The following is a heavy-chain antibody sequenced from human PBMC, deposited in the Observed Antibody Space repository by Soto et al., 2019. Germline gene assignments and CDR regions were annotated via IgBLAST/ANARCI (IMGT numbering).Heavy chain of an antibody. CDR3: ARFFGSGFDY. CDR1: GFTFSTDS. Sequence: GGSLRLSCVASGFTFSTDSMSWVRQAPGKGLEWVAHISTSGATRYHADSVKGRFTISRDNAKTSLYLQMDSLRNEDTAVYYCARFFGSGFDYWGQGTLVTSPQ. D-gene: IGHD6-19*01. CDR2: ISTSGATR. V-gene: IGHV3-48*02. J-gene: IGHJ4*02.